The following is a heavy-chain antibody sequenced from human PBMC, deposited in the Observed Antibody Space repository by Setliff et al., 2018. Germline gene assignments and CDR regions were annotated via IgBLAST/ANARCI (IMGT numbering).Heavy chain of an antibody. CDR3: ARDNTMVGATNY. V-gene: IGHV4-61*02. CDR2: LHTSGSI. D-gene: IGHD1-26*01. Sequence: SETLSLTCTVSGGSISSGTYYWSWIRQPAGKGLEWIGRLHTSGSIDYNPSLKSRVTISVDTSKNQFSLRLRSVTAADTAVYFCARDNTMVGATNYWGLGTLVTVSS. CDR1: GGSISSGTYY. J-gene: IGHJ4*02.